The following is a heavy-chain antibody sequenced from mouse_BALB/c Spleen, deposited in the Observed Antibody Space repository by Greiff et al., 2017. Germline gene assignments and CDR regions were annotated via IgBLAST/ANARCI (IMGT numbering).Heavy chain of an antibody. CDR1: GFTFSDYY. J-gene: IGHJ4*01. D-gene: IGHD2-1*01. CDR3: ARPYGNYGAMDY. Sequence: EVMLVESGGGLVKPGGSLKLSCAASGFTFSDYYMYWVRQTPEKRLEWVATISDGGSYTYYPDSVKGRFTISRDNAKNNLYLQMSSLKSEDTAMYYCARPYGNYGAMDYWGQGTSVTVSS. CDR2: ISDGGSYT. V-gene: IGHV5-4*02.